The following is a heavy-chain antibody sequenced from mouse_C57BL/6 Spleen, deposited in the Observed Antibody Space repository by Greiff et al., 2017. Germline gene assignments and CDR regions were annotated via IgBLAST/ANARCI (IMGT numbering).Heavy chain of an antibody. CDR3: ARGGRPSNFDY. J-gene: IGHJ2*01. CDR1: GYTFTDYY. Sequence: QVQLKQSGAELVRPGASVKLSCKASGYTFTDYYINWVKQRPGQGLEWIARIYPGSGNTYYNEKFKGKATLTAEKSSSTAYMQLSSLTSEDSAVYFCARGGRPSNFDYWGQGTTLTVSS. D-gene: IGHD6-1*01. V-gene: IGHV1-76*01. CDR2: IYPGSGNT.